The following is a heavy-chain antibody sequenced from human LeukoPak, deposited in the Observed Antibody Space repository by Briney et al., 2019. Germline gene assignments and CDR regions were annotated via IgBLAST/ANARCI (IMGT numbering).Heavy chain of an antibody. Sequence: GGSLRLSCAASGFTFSSYWMSWVRQAPGKGLEWVANIKKGGSEKYSVDSVKGLFTISRDTSKTTLYLQMNSLRAEDTAVYYCARDRWDYFDYWGQGTLVTVSS. CDR3: ARDRWDYFDY. CDR1: GFTFSSYW. J-gene: IGHJ4*02. D-gene: IGHD1-26*01. CDR2: IKKGGSEK. V-gene: IGHV3-7*01.